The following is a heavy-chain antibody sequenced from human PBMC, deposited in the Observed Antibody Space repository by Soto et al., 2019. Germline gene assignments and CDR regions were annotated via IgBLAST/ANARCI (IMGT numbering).Heavy chain of an antibody. CDR3: AKTAGYDYVWGSSGLDP. J-gene: IGHJ5*02. CDR1: GFTFSSYG. D-gene: IGHD3-16*01. CDR2: ISYDGSDK. V-gene: IGHV3-30*18. Sequence: QVQLVESGGGVVQPGRSLRLSCAASGFTFSSYGMHWVRQAPGKGLEWVAVISYDGSDKYYADSVKGRFTISRDDSKNTLYLQRNSLRAEDTAVYYCAKTAGYDYVWGSSGLDPWGQGTLVTVSS.